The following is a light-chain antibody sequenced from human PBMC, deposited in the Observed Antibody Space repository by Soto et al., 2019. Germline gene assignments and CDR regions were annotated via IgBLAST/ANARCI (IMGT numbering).Light chain of an antibody. CDR3: QQMYSYPLT. Sequence: IQLTQSPSSLSASVGDRVTITCRASQGIRSYLAWFQQKPGRAPKLLISAASTLQSGVPSRFSGSGSGTEFTLTINSLQPEDLATYYCQQMYSYPLTFGGGTKVEIK. CDR2: AAS. CDR1: QGIRSY. V-gene: IGKV1-9*01. J-gene: IGKJ4*01.